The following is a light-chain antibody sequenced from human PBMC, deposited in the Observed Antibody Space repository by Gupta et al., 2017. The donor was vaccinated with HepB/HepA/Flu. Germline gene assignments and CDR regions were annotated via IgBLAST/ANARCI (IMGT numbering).Light chain of an antibody. CDR1: QSLLHSNGYNY. CDR3: MQALQTPVT. Sequence: DIVMTQSPLSLPVTPGEPASMSCRSSQSLLHSNGYNYLDWYLQKPGQSPQLLIYLGSYRASGVPDRFSGSGSGTDFTLKISRVEADDVGIYYCMQALQTPVTFGGGTKVEIK. J-gene: IGKJ4*01. CDR2: LGS. V-gene: IGKV2-28*01.